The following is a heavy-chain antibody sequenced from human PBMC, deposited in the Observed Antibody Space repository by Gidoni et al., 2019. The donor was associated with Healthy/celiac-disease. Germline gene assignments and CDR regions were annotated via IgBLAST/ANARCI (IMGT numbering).Heavy chain of an antibody. D-gene: IGHD3-16*01. CDR1: GLTFSSYA. CDR3: AKDFGGAVEGYYFDY. Sequence: EVQLLETGGGLVQPGGSMRLSCAASGLTFSSYAMSWFRQAPGKGLEWVSAISGSGGSTYYADSVKGRFTISRDNSKNTLYLQMNSLRAEDTAVYYCAKDFGGAVEGYYFDYWGQGTLVTVSS. J-gene: IGHJ4*02. V-gene: IGHV3-23*01. CDR2: ISGSGGST.